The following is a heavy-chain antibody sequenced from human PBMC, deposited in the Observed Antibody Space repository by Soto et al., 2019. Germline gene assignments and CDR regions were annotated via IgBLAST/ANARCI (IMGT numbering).Heavy chain of an antibody. CDR1: GYSFTSYW. Sequence: GESLKISCKGSGYSFTSYWIGWVRQMPGKGLEWMGIIYPGDSDTRYSPSFQGQVTISADKSISTAYLQWSSLKASDTAMYYCARESVVGVPAARHDYYYGMAGWGKGAMGTV. J-gene: IGHJ6*01. CDR2: IYPGDSDT. CDR3: ARESVVGVPAARHDYYYGMAG. D-gene: IGHD2-2*01. V-gene: IGHV5-51*01.